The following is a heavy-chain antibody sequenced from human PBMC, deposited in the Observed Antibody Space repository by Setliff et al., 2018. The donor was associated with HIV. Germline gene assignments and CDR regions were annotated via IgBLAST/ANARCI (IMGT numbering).Heavy chain of an antibody. V-gene: IGHV4-61*02. CDR2: IYTSGST. D-gene: IGHD1-26*01. CDR1: GGSISSGSYY. CDR3: ARGPGELGAFDI. J-gene: IGHJ3*02. Sequence: SETLSLTCTVSGGSISSGSYYWSWIRQPAGKGLEWIGRIYTSGSTNYNPSLKSRVTISVDTSKNQFSLKLSSVTAADTAVYYCARGPGELGAFDIWGQVTMVTVSS.